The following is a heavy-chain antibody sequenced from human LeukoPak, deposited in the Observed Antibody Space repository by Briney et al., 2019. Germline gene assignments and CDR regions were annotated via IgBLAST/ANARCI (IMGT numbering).Heavy chain of an antibody. CDR1: GFTFSGHW. CDR2: TNSDGSSR. J-gene: IGHJ4*02. V-gene: IGHV3-74*01. Sequence: PGGSLRLSCAVSGFTFSGHWMFWVRHAPGKGLEWVSSTNSDGSSRGYTDSVKGRFTVSRDNAKNTLYLQMNSLRGEDTAVYFCAKDKSFLSVAYFDSWGQGTPVTVSS. D-gene: IGHD2/OR15-2a*01. CDR3: AKDKSFLSVAYFDS.